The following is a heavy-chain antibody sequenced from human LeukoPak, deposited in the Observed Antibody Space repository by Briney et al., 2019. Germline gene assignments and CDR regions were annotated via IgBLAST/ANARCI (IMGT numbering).Heavy chain of an antibody. Sequence: GGSLRLSCAASGFTFSSYAMSWVRQAPGKGLEWVSAISGSGGSTYYADSVKGRFTISRDDSKNTLYLQMNSLRAEDTAVYYCAKDLSGYGFNWFDPWGQGTLVTVSS. CDR1: GFTFSSYA. CDR3: AKDLSGYGFNWFDP. CDR2: ISGSGGST. D-gene: IGHD5-18*01. V-gene: IGHV3-23*01. J-gene: IGHJ5*02.